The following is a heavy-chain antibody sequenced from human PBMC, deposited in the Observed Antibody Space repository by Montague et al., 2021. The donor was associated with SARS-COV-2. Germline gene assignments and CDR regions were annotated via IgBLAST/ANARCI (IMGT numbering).Heavy chain of an antibody. CDR1: GDSITSGSYY. V-gene: IGHV4-61*02. Sequence: TLSLTCTVSGDSITSGSYYWNWVRQPAGKGLEWVGRSYTSGSMEYKPCVESRLTISVDTSKNQFSLKLSSVTAADTAVYFCAREWGSYSGRFDYWGQGALVTVSS. J-gene: IGHJ4*02. D-gene: IGHD1-26*01. CDR3: AREWGSYSGRFDY. CDR2: SYTSGSM.